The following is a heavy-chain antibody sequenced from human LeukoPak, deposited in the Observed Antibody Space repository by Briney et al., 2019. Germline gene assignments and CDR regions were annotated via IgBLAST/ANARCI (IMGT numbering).Heavy chain of an antibody. J-gene: IGHJ5*02. V-gene: IGHV3-21*01. Sequence: GGSLRLSCAASGFTFSNYSMNWVRQAPGKGLEWVSSISSSSSYIYYADSVKGRFTISRDNAKNSLYLQMNSLRAEDTAVYYCAREGMTTRPLLFDPWGQGTLVTVSS. CDR2: ISSSSSYI. D-gene: IGHD4-11*01. CDR1: GFTFSNYS. CDR3: AREGMTTRPLLFDP.